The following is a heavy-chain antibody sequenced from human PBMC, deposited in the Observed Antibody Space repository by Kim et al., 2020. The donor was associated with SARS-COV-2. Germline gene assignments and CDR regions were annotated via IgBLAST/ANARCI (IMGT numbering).Heavy chain of an antibody. V-gene: IGHV4-38-2*02. CDR1: GYSISSGYY. Sequence: SETLSLTCTVSGYSISSGYYWGWIRQPPGKGLEWIGSIYHSGSTYYNPSLKSRVTISVDTSKNQFSLKLSSVTAADTAVYYCARAKFEFDIWGQGTMVTVSS. CDR3: ARAKFEFDI. CDR2: IYHSGST. J-gene: IGHJ3*02.